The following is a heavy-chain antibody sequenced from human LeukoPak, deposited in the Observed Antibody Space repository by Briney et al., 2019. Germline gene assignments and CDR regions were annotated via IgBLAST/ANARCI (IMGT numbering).Heavy chain of an antibody. CDR3: ARDPANTYYYDP. CDR1: GYTSTGYH. V-gene: IGHV1-2*02. J-gene: IGHJ4*02. D-gene: IGHD3-22*01. Sequence: ASVKVSCKASGYTSTGYHIHWVRQAPGQGLEWMGWINPNSGGTNYAQKFQGRVTMTRDTSISTAYMELSRLRSDDTAVYYCARDPANTYYYDPWGQGTLVTVSS. CDR2: INPNSGGT.